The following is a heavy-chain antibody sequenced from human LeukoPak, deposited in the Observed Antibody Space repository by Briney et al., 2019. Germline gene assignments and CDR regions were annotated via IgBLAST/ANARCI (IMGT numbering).Heavy chain of an antibody. CDR3: ASGDRGYSYGPLDY. CDR1: GGSIRSYY. CDR2: IFYAGST. D-gene: IGHD5-18*01. Sequence: PSETLSLTCTVSGGSIRSYYWSWIRQPPGKGLEWIGYIFYAGSTTYNPSLKSRVTISIDTSKNQFSLRLNSVTAADTAVYCCASGDRGYSYGPLDYWGQGTLVTVSS. V-gene: IGHV4-59*08. J-gene: IGHJ4*02.